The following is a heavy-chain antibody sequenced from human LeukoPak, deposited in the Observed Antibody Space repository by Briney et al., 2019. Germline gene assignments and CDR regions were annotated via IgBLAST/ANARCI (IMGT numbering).Heavy chain of an antibody. V-gene: IGHV3-64*01. CDR1: GFTFSSYA. D-gene: IGHD2-2*01. Sequence: PGGSLRLSCAASGFTFSSYAMHWVRQAPGKGLEYVSAISSNGGSTYANSVKGRFTISRDNFKNTLYLQMGSLRAEDMAVYYCARVSCSSTSCPAAFDIWGQGTMVTVSS. CDR2: ISSNGGST. J-gene: IGHJ3*02. CDR3: ARVSCSSTSCPAAFDI.